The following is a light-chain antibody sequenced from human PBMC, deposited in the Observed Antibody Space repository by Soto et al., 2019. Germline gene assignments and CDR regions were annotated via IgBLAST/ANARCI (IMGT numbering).Light chain of an antibody. CDR2: WAS. V-gene: IGKV4-1*01. Sequence: DIVMTQFPDSLAVSLGERATINCKSSQSVLYSSNNKNYLAWYQQKPGQPPKLLIYWASTRESGVPDRFSGSGSGTDFTLTISSLQAEDVAVYYCQQYYSTPRTFGQETKVEIK. CDR3: QQYYSTPRT. J-gene: IGKJ1*01. CDR1: QSVLYSSNNKNY.